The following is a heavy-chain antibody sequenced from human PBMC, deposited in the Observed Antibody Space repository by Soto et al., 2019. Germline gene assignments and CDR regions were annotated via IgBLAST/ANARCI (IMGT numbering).Heavy chain of an antibody. CDR1: GGSISSGGYY. Sequence: SETLSLTCTVSGGSISSGGYYWSWIRQHPGKGLEWIGYIYYSGSTYYNPSLKSRVTISVDTSKNQFSLKLSSVTAADTAVYYCARDLGGYSGYDSLNWFDPWGQGTLVTVSS. CDR2: IYYSGST. J-gene: IGHJ5*02. V-gene: IGHV4-31*03. D-gene: IGHD5-12*01. CDR3: ARDLGGYSGYDSLNWFDP.